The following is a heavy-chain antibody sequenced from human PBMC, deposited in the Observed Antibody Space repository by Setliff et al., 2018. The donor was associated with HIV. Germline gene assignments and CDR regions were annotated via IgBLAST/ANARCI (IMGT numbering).Heavy chain of an antibody. CDR2: IYYSGST. Sequence: TLSLTCTVSGGSLGSGGYYWSWIRQHPGKGLEWIGYIYYSGSTYYNPSFKRRLSISVDTSKNQFSLKLSSVTAADTAVYYCARSTYYFDSSGYKYNWFDPWGQGTRVTVSS. CDR3: ARSTYYFDSSGYKYNWFDP. CDR1: GGSLGSGGYY. J-gene: IGHJ5*02. V-gene: IGHV4-31*02. D-gene: IGHD3-22*01.